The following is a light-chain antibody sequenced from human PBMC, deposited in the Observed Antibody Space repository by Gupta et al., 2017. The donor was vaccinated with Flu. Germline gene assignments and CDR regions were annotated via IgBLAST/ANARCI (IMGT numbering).Light chain of an antibody. CDR1: QSISSY. CDR3: QQRDSTPQT. V-gene: IGKV1-39*01. Sequence: PSSLSASVGDRVTITCRASQSISSYLNWYQQKPGKAPKLLIYAASSLQSGVPSRFSGSGSGTDFTLTISRLQPEDFATYYCQQRDSTPQTFGGGTKVEIK. CDR2: AAS. J-gene: IGKJ4*01.